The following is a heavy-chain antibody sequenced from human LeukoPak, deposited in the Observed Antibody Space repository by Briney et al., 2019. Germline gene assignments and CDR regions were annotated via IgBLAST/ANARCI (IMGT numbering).Heavy chain of an antibody. CDR2: ISGSGGST. D-gene: IGHD2-2*01. V-gene: IGHV3-23*01. Sequence: GSLRLSCAASGFTFSSYAMSWVRQAPGKGLEWVSAISGSGGSTYYADSVKGRFTISRDNSKNTLYLQMNGLRAEDTAVYYCGKESCSSSSCYGIDYWGQGTLVTVSS. CDR1: GFTFSSYA. CDR3: GKESCSSSSCYGIDY. J-gene: IGHJ4*02.